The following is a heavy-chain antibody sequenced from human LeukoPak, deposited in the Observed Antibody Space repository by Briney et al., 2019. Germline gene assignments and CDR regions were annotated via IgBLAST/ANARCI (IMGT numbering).Heavy chain of an antibody. D-gene: IGHD6-13*01. CDR1: GLGFSSYA. CDR3: ALHRGYHNGDVVGYFDL. J-gene: IGHJ2*01. V-gene: IGHV3-23*01. Sequence: PGGSLRLSCEVSGLGFSSYAMSWVRQAPGKGPEWVSVIRESGGSTAYADSVTGRFTISRDNSKKTLYLQMNSLRAEDTVVYYCALHRGYHNGDVVGYFDLWGRGSLVIVSS. CDR2: IRESGGST.